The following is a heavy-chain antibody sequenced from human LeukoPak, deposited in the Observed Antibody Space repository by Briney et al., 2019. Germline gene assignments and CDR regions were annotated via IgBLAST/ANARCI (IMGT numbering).Heavy chain of an antibody. J-gene: IGHJ6*03. D-gene: IGHD2-21*02. CDR1: GYTFTRYD. CDR3: ARAPAWGDSDYYYYMDV. V-gene: IGHV1-8*03. CDR2: MNPNSGNT. Sequence: ASVKVSCKASGYTFTRYDINWVRQATGQGLEWMGWMNPNSGNTGYAQNFQGRVTITRNTSITTAYMKLSSLRSEDTAVYYCARAPAWGDSDYYYYMDVWGKGTTVTVSS.